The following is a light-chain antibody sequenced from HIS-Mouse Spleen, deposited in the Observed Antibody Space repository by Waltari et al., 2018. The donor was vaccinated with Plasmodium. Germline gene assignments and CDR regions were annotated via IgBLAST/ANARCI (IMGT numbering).Light chain of an antibody. V-gene: IGLV3-10*01. J-gene: IGLJ3*02. Sequence: SYELTQPPSVSVSPGQTARITCSGDALPKKYAYWYQQKSGQAPVLVINEDSKLPSGIPGRFSGSSSVTMATLTISGAQVEDEADYYCYSTDSSGNHRVFGGGTKLTVL. CDR2: EDS. CDR1: ALPKKY. CDR3: YSTDSSGNHRV.